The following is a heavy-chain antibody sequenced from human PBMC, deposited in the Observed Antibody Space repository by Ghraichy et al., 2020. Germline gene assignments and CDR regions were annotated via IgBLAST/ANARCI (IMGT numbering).Heavy chain of an antibody. D-gene: IGHD4-23*01. CDR2: INSESSTI. Sequence: GGSLRLSCVGSGFTFSNYYMNWIRQAPGKGLEWVSFINSESSTIYYADSVKGRFTISRDNAKNSLYLQMNSLRAEDTAVYYCARDGGNFAYWGQGTLVTVSS. CDR3: ARDGGNFAY. J-gene: IGHJ4*02. V-gene: IGHV3-48*01. CDR1: GFTFSNYY.